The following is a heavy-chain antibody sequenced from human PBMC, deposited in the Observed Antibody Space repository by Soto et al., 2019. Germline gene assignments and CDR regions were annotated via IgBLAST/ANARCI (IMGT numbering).Heavy chain of an antibody. D-gene: IGHD2-8*01. J-gene: IGHJ6*02. CDR2: IIPIFGTA. CDR1: GGTFSSYA. Sequence: ASVKVSCKASGGTFSSYAIGWVRQAPGQGLEWMGGIIPIFGTANYAQKFQGRVTITADESTSTAYMELSSLRSEDTAVYYCARGDSTDCSNGVCSFFYNHDMDVWGQGTTVTVSS. CDR3: ARGDSTDCSNGVCSFFYNHDMDV. V-gene: IGHV1-69*13.